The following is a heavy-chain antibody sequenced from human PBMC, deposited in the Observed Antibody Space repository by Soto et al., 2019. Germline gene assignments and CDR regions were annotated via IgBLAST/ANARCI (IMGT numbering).Heavy chain of an antibody. Sequence: PSETLSLTCTVSGGSVSSGSYYWSWIRQPPGKGLEWIGYIYYSGSTNYNPSLKSRVTISVDTSKNQFSLKLSSVTAADTAVYYCARTLVPASKGDYYYYRMDVWGQGTTVTVSS. V-gene: IGHV4-61*01. D-gene: IGHD2-2*01. CDR3: ARTLVPASKGDYYYYRMDV. CDR1: GGSVSSGSYY. CDR2: IYYSGST. J-gene: IGHJ6*02.